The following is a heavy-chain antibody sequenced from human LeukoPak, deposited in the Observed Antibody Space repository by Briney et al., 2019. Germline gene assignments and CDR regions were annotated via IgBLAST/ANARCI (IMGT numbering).Heavy chain of an antibody. CDR1: GFTFSSYS. V-gene: IGHV3-21*01. J-gene: IGHJ5*01. CDR3: SRARSSLRGGRCWRFDP. CDR2: ISSSSSYI. D-gene: IGHD2-15*01. Sequence: GGSLRLSCAASGFTFSSYSMNWVRQAPGKGLEWVSSISSSSSYIYYADSVKGRFTISRDNAKDSLYLQMNSLRAGDTAVYYCSRARSSLRGGRCWRFDPWGQGTLVTGSS.